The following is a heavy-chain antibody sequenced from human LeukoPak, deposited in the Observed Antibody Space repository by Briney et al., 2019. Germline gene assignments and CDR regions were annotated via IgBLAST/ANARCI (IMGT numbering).Heavy chain of an antibody. CDR1: GFTFSSYS. V-gene: IGHV3-48*02. D-gene: IGHD1-26*01. J-gene: IGHJ4*02. CDR2: ITASGTAM. CDR3: AISGSYSFDY. Sequence: PGGSLRLSCAASGFTFSSYSMNWVRQAPGKGLEWVSHITASGTAMFYADSVKGRFTISRDNAKNSLYLQMNSLRDEDTAVYYCAISGSYSFDYGGQGPLVTVSS.